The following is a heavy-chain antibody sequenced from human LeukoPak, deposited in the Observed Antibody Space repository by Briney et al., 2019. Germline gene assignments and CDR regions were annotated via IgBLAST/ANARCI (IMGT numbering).Heavy chain of an antibody. J-gene: IGHJ4*02. V-gene: IGHV4-4*02. CDR1: GGSITSNIW. D-gene: IGHD6-6*01. CDR3: AKDLGSSRPRGDW. Sequence: SGTLSLTCAVSGGSITSNIWWNWVRQPPGKGLEWIGEIYHSGTTNYNSSLKSRVTISVDKSKNQFSLRLTSVTAADTAVYYCAKDLGSSRPRGDWWGQGILVTVSS. CDR2: IYHSGTT.